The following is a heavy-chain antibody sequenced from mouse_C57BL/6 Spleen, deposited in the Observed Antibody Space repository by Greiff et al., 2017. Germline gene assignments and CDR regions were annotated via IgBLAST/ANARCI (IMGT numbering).Heavy chain of an antibody. V-gene: IGHV1-59*01. CDR1: GYTFTSYW. CDR3: ASTAQATLAWFAY. D-gene: IGHD3-2*02. J-gene: IGHJ3*01. Sequence: QVQLKQPGAELVRPGTSVTLSCKASGYTFTSYWMHWVKQRPGQGLEWIGVIDPSDNYTNYNQKFKGKATLTVDTSSSTAYMQLSSLTSEDSAVYYCASTAQATLAWFAYWGQGTLVTVSA. CDR2: IDPSDNYT.